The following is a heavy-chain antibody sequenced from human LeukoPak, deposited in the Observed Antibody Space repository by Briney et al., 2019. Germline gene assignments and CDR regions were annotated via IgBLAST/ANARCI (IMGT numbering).Heavy chain of an antibody. D-gene: IGHD6-13*01. V-gene: IGHV3-7*01. J-gene: IGHJ4*01. CDR2: IRQDGGEK. Sequence: GGSLRLSCAVSGFTFSSYWMNWVHQAPGKGLEWVASIRQDGGEKSYVDSVKGRFTISRDNTKNSLYLQINSLRAEDTAVYYCARDGTAAGLYFDLWGQGTRVIVSS. CDR1: GFTFSSYW. CDR3: ARDGTAAGLYFDL.